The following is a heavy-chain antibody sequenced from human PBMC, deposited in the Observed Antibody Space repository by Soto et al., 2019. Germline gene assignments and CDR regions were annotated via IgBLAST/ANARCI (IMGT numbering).Heavy chain of an antibody. CDR1: GGSISSSSYY. CDR3: ARGYSSGWQFDP. D-gene: IGHD6-19*01. V-gene: IGHV4-39*01. J-gene: IGHJ5*02. Sequence: WETLSLTCTVSGGSISSSSYYWGWIRRPPGKGLEWIGSIYYSGSTYYNPSLKSRVTISVDTSKNQSSLKLSSVTAADTAVYYCARGYSSGWQFDPWGQGTLITVSS. CDR2: IYYSGST.